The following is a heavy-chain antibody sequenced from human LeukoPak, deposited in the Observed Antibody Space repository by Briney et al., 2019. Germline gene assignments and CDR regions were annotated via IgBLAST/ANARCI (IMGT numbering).Heavy chain of an antibody. J-gene: IGHJ4*02. D-gene: IGHD6-6*01. V-gene: IGHV3-30-3*01. Sequence: GRSLRLSCAASGFTFSGYAMHWVRQAPGKGLEWVAVISYDGSNKYYADSVKGRFTISRGNSKNTLYLQMNSLRAEDTAVYYCARDGIAARPLYFDYWGQGTLVTVSS. CDR3: ARDGIAARPLYFDY. CDR1: GFTFSGYA. CDR2: ISYDGSNK.